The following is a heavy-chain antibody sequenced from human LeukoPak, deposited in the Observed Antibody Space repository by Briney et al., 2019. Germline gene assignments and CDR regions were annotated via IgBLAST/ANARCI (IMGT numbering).Heavy chain of an antibody. Sequence: GGSLRLSCAASGFTFSSYGMHWVRQAPGKGLEWVAVIWYDGSNKYYADSVKGRFTISRDNSKNTLYLQMNSLRAEDTAVYYCARKPSGDYIRDYGMDVWGQGTTVTVSS. CDR1: GFTFSSYG. J-gene: IGHJ6*02. V-gene: IGHV3-33*01. D-gene: IGHD4-17*01. CDR2: IWYDGSNK. CDR3: ARKPSGDYIRDYGMDV.